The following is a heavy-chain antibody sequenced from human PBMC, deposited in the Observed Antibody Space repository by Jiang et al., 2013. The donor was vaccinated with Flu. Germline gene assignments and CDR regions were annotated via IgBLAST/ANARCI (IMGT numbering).Heavy chain of an antibody. V-gene: IGHV1-2*06. J-gene: IGHJ3*02. Sequence: GAEVKKPGASVKVSCKASGYTFTGYYMHWVRQAPGQGLEWMGRINPNSGGTNYAQKFQGRVTMTRDTSISTAYMELSRLRSDDTAVYYCARALKRXTMIVVVNDAFDIWGQGTMVTSLQ. CDR1: GYTFTGYY. D-gene: IGHD3-22*01. CDR2: INPNSGGT. CDR3: ARALKRXTMIVVVNDAFDI.